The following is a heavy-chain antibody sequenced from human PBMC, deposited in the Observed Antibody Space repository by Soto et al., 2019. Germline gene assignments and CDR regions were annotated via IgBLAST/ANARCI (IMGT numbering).Heavy chain of an antibody. CDR2: IYYSGST. CDR3: ARDSSMGLNPYYFDY. V-gene: IGHV4-30-4*01. D-gene: IGHD2-2*01. J-gene: IGHJ4*02. Sequence: SETLSLTCTVSGGSISSGDYYWSWIRQPPGKGLEWIGYIYYSGSTYYNPSLKSRVTISVDTSKNQFSLKLSSVTAADTAVYYCARDSSMGLNPYYFDYWGQGTLVTVSS. CDR1: GGSISSGDYY.